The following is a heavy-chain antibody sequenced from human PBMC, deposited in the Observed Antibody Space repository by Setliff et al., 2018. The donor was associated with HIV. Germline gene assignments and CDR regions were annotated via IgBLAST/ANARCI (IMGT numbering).Heavy chain of an antibody. V-gene: IGHV1-8*01. D-gene: IGHD6-13*01. CDR2: MNPNTGVA. CDR1: GHTFNNYD. J-gene: IGHJ1*01. Sequence: GASVKVSCKASGHTFNNYDIHWVRRATGQGLEWMGWMNPNTGVAGYALKFHGRVTMTRDTSISTVYMELSSLRSDDTAMYYCATDPGYSSTWYSESFQHWGQGTVVTVSS. CDR3: ATDPGYSSTWYSESFQH.